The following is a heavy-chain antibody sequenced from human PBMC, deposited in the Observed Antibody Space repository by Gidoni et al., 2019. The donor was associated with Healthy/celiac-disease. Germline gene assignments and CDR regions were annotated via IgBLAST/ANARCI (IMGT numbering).Heavy chain of an antibody. CDR1: GGSISSGGYS. CDR2: IYHSGST. D-gene: IGHD3-10*01. V-gene: IGHV4-30-2*01. J-gene: IGHJ5*02. CDR3: ARAKVTMVQGAYNWFDP. Sequence: QLQLQESGSGLVKPSQTLSLTCAVSGGSISSGGYSWSWIRQPPGTCLEWIGYIYHSGSTYYNPSLKSRVTISVDRSKNQFSLKLSSVTAADTAVYYCARAKVTMVQGAYNWFDPWGQGTLVTVSS.